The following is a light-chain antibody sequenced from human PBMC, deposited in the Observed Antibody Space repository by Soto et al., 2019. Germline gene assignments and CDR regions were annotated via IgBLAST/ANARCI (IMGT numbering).Light chain of an antibody. CDR1: QSVSSSY. CDR3: QQYGSSQWT. Sequence: EFVFAHSPGTVSLSPGERATLSCRASQSVSSSYLAWYQQKPGQAPRLLIYGASSRATGIPDRFSGSGSGTDFTLTISRLEPEDFAVYYCQQYGSSQWTFGQGTKVDI. V-gene: IGKV3-20*01. J-gene: IGKJ1*01. CDR2: GAS.